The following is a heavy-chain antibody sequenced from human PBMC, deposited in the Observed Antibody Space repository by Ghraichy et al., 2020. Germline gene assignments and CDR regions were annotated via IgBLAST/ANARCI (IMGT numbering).Heavy chain of an antibody. CDR3: ARDGYSSSYYFDY. J-gene: IGHJ4*02. D-gene: IGHD6-6*01. CDR1: GFTFSSYS. CDR2: ISSSSYI. V-gene: IGHV3-21*01. Sequence: GGSLRLSCAASGFTFSSYSMNWVRQAPGKGLEWVSSISSSSYIYYADSVKGRFTISRDNAKNSLYLQMNSLRAEDTAVYYCARDGYSSSYYFDYWGQGTLVTVSS.